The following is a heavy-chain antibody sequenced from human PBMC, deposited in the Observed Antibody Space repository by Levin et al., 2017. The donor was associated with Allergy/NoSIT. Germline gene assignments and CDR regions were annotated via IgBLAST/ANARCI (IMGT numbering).Heavy chain of an antibody. D-gene: IGHD1-1*01. CDR2: IYYSGST. CDR3: ARDRTQRSRGTTYYYGMDV. CDR1: GGSISSYY. V-gene: IGHV4-59*01. Sequence: SETLSLTCTVSGGSISSYYWSWIRQPPGKGLEWIGYIYYSGSTNYNPSFKSRVTISLDTSKNQLSLKLTSVAAADTAVYYCARDRTQRSRGTTYYYGMDVWGQGTTVTVSS. J-gene: IGHJ6*02.